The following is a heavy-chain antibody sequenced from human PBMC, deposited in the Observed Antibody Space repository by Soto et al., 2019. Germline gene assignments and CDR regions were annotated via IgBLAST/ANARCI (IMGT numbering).Heavy chain of an antibody. V-gene: IGHV4-30-4*01. CDR3: ARVVSITMVRGVTDQFDY. Sequence: SETLSLTCTVSGGSISSGDYYWSWIRQPPGKGLEWIGYIYYSGSTYYNPSLKSRVTISVDTSKNQFSLKLSSVTAADTAVYYCARVVSITMVRGVTDQFDYWGQGTPVTVSS. J-gene: IGHJ4*02. CDR1: GGSISSGDYY. CDR2: IYYSGST. D-gene: IGHD3-10*01.